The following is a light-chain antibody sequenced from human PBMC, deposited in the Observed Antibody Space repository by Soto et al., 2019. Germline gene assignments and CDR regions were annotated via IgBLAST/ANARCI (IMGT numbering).Light chain of an antibody. V-gene: IGKV3-15*01. Sequence: EIVMTQSPATLSVSPGERATLSCRASQSVSSNLAWYQHKPGQAPRLLIYGASTRATGSPARFSGSGSGTEFTLTISSLQSEDFAGYYCQQDNNWPPWTVGQGTEVEIK. J-gene: IGKJ1*01. CDR1: QSVSSN. CDR3: QQDNNWPPWT. CDR2: GAS.